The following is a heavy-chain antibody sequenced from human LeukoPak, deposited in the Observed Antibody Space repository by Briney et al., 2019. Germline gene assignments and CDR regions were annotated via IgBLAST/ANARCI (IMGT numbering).Heavy chain of an antibody. D-gene: IGHD3-10*01. J-gene: IGHJ5*02. CDR1: GFTFSDYY. Sequence: GGSLRLSCAASGFTFSDYYMTWIRQAPGKGPEWVSYISSTGSTIYYADSVKGRFTISRDNSKNTLYLQMNSLRAEDTAVYYCAKDRHYYGSGADWFDPWGQGTLVTVSS. CDR3: AKDRHYYGSGADWFDP. CDR2: ISSTGSTI. V-gene: IGHV3-11*04.